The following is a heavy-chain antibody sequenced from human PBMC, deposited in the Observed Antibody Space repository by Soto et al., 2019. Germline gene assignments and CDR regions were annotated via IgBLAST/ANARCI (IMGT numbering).Heavy chain of an antibody. D-gene: IGHD5-18*01. CDR1: GFTFSSYW. Sequence: EVQLVESGGGLVQPGGSLRLSCAASGFTFSSYWMHWVRQAPGKGLVWVSRINSDGSSTSYADSVKGRFTISRDNAKNQLDPQINSLGAGDKAVYYRAREGYSLCSNWFDPLGQGTLVTVSS. J-gene: IGHJ5*01. CDR3: AREGYSLCSNWFDP. CDR2: INSDGSST. V-gene: IGHV3-74*01.